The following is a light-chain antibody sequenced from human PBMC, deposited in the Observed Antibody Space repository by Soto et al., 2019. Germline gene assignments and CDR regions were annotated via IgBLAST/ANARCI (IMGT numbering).Light chain of an antibody. CDR2: DVS. Sequence: QSALTQPASVSGSPGQSITISCTGTTSDVGGYNYVSWYQQHPGNAPKLMIYDVSNRPSGVSSRFSGSKSGNTAALTISGLQAEDEADYYCSSYTSSSTYVFGTGTKLTVL. J-gene: IGLJ1*01. V-gene: IGLV2-14*03. CDR1: TSDVGGYNY. CDR3: SSYTSSSTYV.